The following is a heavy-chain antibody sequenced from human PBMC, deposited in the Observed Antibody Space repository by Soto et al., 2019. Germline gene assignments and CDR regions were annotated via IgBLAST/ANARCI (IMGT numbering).Heavy chain of an antibody. V-gene: IGHV1-24*01. CDR1: GYTLTELS. J-gene: IGHJ4*02. CDR3: ATDPPHRVGTRGVMGY. D-gene: IGHD3-10*01. Sequence: ASVKVSCKVSGYTLTELSMHWVRQAPGKGLEWMGGFDPEDGETIYAQKFQGRVTMTEDTSTDTACMELSSLRSEDTAVYYCATDPPHRVGTRGVMGYWGQGTLVTGSS. CDR2: FDPEDGET.